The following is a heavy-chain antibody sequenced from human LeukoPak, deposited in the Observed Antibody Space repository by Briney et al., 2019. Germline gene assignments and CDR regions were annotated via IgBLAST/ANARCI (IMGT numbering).Heavy chain of an antibody. CDR1: GFTFSSYW. D-gene: IGHD3-16*01. V-gene: IGHV3-7*03. CDR3: TVGAHDY. CDR2: IKQDGSEK. Sequence: GGSLRLSCAASGFTFSSYWMTWVRQAPGKGLEWVANIKQDGSEKYYVDSVKGRFTISKDDSKSIAYLQMNSLKTEDTAVYYCTVGAHDYWGQGTLVTVSS. J-gene: IGHJ4*02.